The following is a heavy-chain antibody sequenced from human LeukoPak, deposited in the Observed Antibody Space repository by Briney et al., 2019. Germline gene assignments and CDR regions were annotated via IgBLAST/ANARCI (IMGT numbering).Heavy chain of an antibody. CDR1: GGSISSSNW. Sequence: SETLSLTCAVSGGSISSSNWWSWVRQPPGKGLEWIGEIYHSGSTNYNPSLKSRVTISVDKSKNQFSLKLSSVTAADTAVYYCARGRYGDFSSYYYYYMDVWGKGTTVTVSS. V-gene: IGHV4-4*02. CDR2: IYHSGST. J-gene: IGHJ6*03. D-gene: IGHD4-17*01. CDR3: ARGRYGDFSSYYYYYMDV.